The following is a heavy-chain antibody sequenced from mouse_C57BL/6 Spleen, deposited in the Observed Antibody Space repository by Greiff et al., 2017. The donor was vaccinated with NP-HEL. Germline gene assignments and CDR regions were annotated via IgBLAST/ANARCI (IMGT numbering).Heavy chain of an antibody. CDR3: AREISPITTVVDYAMDY. Sequence: EVQLQQSGPELVKPGASVKIPCKASGYTFTDYNMDWVKQSHGKSLEWIGDINPNNGGTIYNQKFKGKATLTVDKSSSTAYMELRSLTSEDTAVYYCAREISPITTVVDYAMDYWGQGTSVTVSS. D-gene: IGHD1-1*01. CDR2: INPNNGGT. V-gene: IGHV1-18*01. CDR1: GYTFTDYN. J-gene: IGHJ4*01.